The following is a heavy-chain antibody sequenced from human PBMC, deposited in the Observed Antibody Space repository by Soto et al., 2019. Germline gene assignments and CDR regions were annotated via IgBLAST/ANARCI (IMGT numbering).Heavy chain of an antibody. Sequence: EVQLVESGGGLVQPGGSLRLSCAASGFTFSSYWMSWVRQAPGKGLEWVANIKQDGSEKYYVDSVKGRFTISRDNAKNSRYLQMNSLRAEDTAVYYCARDEVVVAATHFDYWGRGTLVTVSS. D-gene: IGHD2-15*01. V-gene: IGHV3-7*01. CDR3: ARDEVVVAATHFDY. CDR1: GFTFSSYW. CDR2: IKQDGSEK. J-gene: IGHJ4*02.